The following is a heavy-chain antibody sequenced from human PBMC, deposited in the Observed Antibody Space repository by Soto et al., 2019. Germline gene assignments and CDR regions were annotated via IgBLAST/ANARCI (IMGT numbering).Heavy chain of an antibody. CDR1: GGTFSSYA. J-gene: IGHJ3*02. CDR3: AIDSVYSGSYAPLGAFDI. Sequence: QVQLLQYGAEGKKPGSSVKVSCKAYGGTFSSYALSWVRQAPGQGLEWIGGIIPIFGTANYAQKFQGIVMLTADEFTSTANMKLSRLRSEYTAVYYCAIDSVYSGSYAPLGAFDIWGQETMVTVSS. CDR2: IIPIFGTA. D-gene: IGHD1-26*01. V-gene: IGHV1-69*01.